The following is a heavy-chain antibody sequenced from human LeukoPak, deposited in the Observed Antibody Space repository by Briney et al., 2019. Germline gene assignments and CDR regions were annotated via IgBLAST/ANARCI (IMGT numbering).Heavy chain of an antibody. CDR1: GFTFSSYA. J-gene: IGHJ4*02. D-gene: IGHD2-8*01. Sequence: GGSLRLSCAGSGFTFSSYAMSWVRQAPGKGLEWVSAISDSGDYTYYADSVKGRFTISRDNYKNTLYLHVNSLRAEDTAVYYCAKDTSIGKYCTSGVCSPFDYWGQGTLVSVSS. CDR2: ISDSGDYT. CDR3: AKDTSIGKYCTSGVCSPFDY. V-gene: IGHV3-23*01.